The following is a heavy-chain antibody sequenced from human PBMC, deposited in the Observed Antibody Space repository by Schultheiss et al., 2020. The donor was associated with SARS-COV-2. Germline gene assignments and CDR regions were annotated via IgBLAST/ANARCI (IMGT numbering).Heavy chain of an antibody. CDR2: IKSKTDGGTT. J-gene: IGHJ4*02. D-gene: IGHD6-13*01. CDR3: ARVLLQYSSSWYCFDY. Sequence: GGSLRPSCAASGFTFSNAWMSWVRQAPGKGLEWVGRIKSKTDGGTTDYAAPVKGRFTISRDDSKNTLYLQMNSLKTEDTAVYYCARVLLQYSSSWYCFDYWGQGTLVTVPQ. CDR1: GFTFSNAW. V-gene: IGHV3-15*01.